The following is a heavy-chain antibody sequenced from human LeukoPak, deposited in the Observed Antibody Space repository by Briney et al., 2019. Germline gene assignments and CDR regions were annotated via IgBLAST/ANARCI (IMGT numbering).Heavy chain of an antibody. D-gene: IGHD3-22*01. CDR3: ARDYPSYYDSSGYYY. Sequence: GGSPRLSCAASGFTFSSYGMHWVRQAPGKGLEWVAFIRYDGSNKYYADSVKGRFTISRDNAKNSLYLQMNSLRAEDTAVYYCARDYPSYYDSSGYYYWGQGTLVTVSS. J-gene: IGHJ4*02. CDR1: GFTFSSYG. CDR2: IRYDGSNK. V-gene: IGHV3-30*02.